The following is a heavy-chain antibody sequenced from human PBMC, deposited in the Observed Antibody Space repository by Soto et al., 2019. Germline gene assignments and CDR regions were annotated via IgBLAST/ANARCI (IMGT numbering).Heavy chain of an antibody. V-gene: IGHV4-31*03. J-gene: IGHJ4*02. D-gene: IGHD6-13*01. CDR2: IYYSGST. CDR1: GGSISSGGYY. Sequence: QVQLQESGPGLVKPSQTLSLTCPVSGGSISSGGYYWSWIRQHPGKGLEWIGYIYYSGSTYYNPSLKSRVTISVDTTKNQFSLKLSSVTAAESAVYYCARDRAGALYFDYWGLGTLVTVSS. CDR3: ARDRAGALYFDY.